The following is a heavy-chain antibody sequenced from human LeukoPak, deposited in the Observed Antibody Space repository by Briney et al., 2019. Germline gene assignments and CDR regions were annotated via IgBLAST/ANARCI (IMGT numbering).Heavy chain of an antibody. D-gene: IGHD2-15*01. V-gene: IGHV3-30*04. J-gene: IGHJ4*02. Sequence: GGSLRLSCAASGFTFSSYAIHWVRQAPGKGLEWVAVISYDGSNKYYADSVKGRFTISRDNSKNTLYLQMNSLRAEDTAVYYCAGGGSCYSCVPRDYWGQGTLVTVSS. CDR1: GFTFSSYA. CDR3: AGGGSCYSCVPRDY. CDR2: ISYDGSNK.